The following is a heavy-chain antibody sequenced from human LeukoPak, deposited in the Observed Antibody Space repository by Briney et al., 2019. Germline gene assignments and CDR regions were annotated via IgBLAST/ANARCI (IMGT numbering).Heavy chain of an antibody. D-gene: IGHD3-22*01. CDR3: ARDIRIFGSSGYYEYFQH. V-gene: IGHV3-66*01. CDR2: IYSGGST. Sequence: GGSLRLSCAASGFTVSSNYMSWVRQAPGKGLEWVSVIYSGGSTYYADSVKGRFTISRDNSKNTLYLQMNSLGAEDTAVYYCARDIRIFGSSGYYEYFQHWGQGTLVTVSS. J-gene: IGHJ1*01. CDR1: GFTVSSNY.